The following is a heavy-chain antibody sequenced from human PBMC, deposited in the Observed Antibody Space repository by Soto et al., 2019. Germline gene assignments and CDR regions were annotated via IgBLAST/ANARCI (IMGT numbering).Heavy chain of an antibody. J-gene: IGHJ6*02. D-gene: IGHD3-3*01. CDR1: GFTSDDYDYA. Sequence: LRLSCTFSGFTSDDYDYALTWVRQPPGKGLQWLGLIRGSTYGGTTEYAASVKGRFTISRDDSKGIAYLQMNSLKTEGTAVYYCSRDGDFYGLDVWGQGTTVTVSS. CDR3: SRDGDFYGLDV. V-gene: IGHV3-49*04. CDR2: IRGSTYGGTT.